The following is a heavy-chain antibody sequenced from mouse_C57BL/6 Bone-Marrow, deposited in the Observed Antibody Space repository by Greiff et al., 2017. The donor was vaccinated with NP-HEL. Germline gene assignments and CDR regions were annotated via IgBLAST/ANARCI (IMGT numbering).Heavy chain of an antibody. CDR3: TTAVVADWYFDV. CDR2: IDPENGDT. Sequence: VQLQQSGAELVRPGASVKLSCTASGFNIKDDYMHWVKQRPEQGLEWIGRIDPENGDTEYASKFQGKATITADTSSNTAYLQLSSLTSEDTAVYYCTTAVVADWYFDVWGTGTTVTVSS. CDR1: GFNIKDDY. J-gene: IGHJ1*03. D-gene: IGHD1-1*01. V-gene: IGHV14-4*01.